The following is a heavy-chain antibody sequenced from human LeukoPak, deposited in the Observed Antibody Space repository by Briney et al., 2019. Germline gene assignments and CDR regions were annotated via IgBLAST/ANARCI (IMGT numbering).Heavy chain of an antibody. D-gene: IGHD3-10*01. CDR3: AREGTEGRRGDAFDI. CDR1: GFTFSSYS. CDR2: ISSSSSTI. V-gene: IGHV3-48*01. Sequence: PGGSLRLSCAASGFTFSSYSMNWVRQAPGKGLEWVSYISSSSSTIYYADSVKGRFTISRDNAKNSLYLQMNSLGAEDTAVYYCAREGTEGRRGDAFDIWGQGTMVTVSS. J-gene: IGHJ3*02.